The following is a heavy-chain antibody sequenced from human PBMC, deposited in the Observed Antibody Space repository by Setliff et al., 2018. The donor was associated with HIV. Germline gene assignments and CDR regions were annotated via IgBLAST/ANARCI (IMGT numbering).Heavy chain of an antibody. CDR1: GGSISSGGYY. CDR3: ATTDCRGADCPQMYDY. CDR2: LNYDGVT. J-gene: IGHJ4*02. D-gene: IGHD2-21*02. Sequence: PSETLSLTCTVSGGSISSGGYYWSWIRQPPGKGLEWLGELNYDGVTNHNPSLKSRVTISVEASKRQWSLKLNSVTAADTAIYYCATTDCRGADCPQMYDYWGQGTLVTVSS. V-gene: IGHV4-39*07.